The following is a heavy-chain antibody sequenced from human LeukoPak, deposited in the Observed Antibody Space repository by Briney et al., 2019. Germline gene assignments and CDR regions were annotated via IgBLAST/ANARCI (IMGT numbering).Heavy chain of an antibody. CDR3: TKDSSVPFGITD. CDR1: GATFSDVW. Sequence: GGSLRLSCAAAGATFSDVWMSWVRQAPGKGLEWVSAIGGSGSNTYYADSVKGRFTISRDNSKSTLSLQLNSLRAEDTAVYYCTKDSSVPFGITDWGQGTLVTVSS. CDR2: IGGSGSNT. J-gene: IGHJ4*02. D-gene: IGHD5/OR15-5a*01. V-gene: IGHV3-23*01.